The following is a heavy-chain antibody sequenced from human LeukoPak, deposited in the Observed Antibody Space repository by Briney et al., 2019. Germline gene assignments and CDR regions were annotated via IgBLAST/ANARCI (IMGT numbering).Heavy chain of an antibody. CDR1: GFTFSSYD. Sequence: GGSLRLSCAASGFTFSSYDMNWVRQAPGKGLEWVSYISTMSSTKYYADSVKGRFIISRDNAKNSLYLQMNSLRDEDTAVYYCARGKIGYYYGDYDGFWGQGTLVTVSS. D-gene: IGHD4-17*01. J-gene: IGHJ4*02. V-gene: IGHV3-48*02. CDR3: ARGKIGYYYGDYDGF. CDR2: ISTMSSTK.